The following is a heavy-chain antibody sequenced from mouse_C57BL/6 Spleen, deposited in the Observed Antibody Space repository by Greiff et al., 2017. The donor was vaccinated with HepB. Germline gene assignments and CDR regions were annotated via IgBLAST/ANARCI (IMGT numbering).Heavy chain of an antibody. CDR1: GYAFTNYL. CDR3: ARGSSYWYFDV. J-gene: IGHJ1*03. Sequence: QVQLKQSGAELVRPGTSVKVSCKASGYAFTNYLIEWVKQRPGQGLEWIGVINPGSGGTNYNEKFKGKATLTADKSSSTAYMQLSSLTSEDSAVYVCARGSSYWYFDVWGTGTTVTVSS. CDR2: INPGSGGT. V-gene: IGHV1-54*01. D-gene: IGHD1-1*01.